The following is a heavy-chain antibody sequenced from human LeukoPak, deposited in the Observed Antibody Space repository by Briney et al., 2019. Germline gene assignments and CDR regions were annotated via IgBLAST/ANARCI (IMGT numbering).Heavy chain of an antibody. CDR3: ARQSYNILTALSATDVFDI. J-gene: IGHJ3*02. Sequence: GESLKISCKGSGYSFAGYWIGWVRQMPGKGLEWMGINYPGDSDTRYTPSFQGQVTISADKSISTAYLQWSSLNATDTAMYYCARQSYNILTALSATDVFDIWGQGTMVGVPS. CDR2: NYPGDSDT. D-gene: IGHD3-9*01. V-gene: IGHV5-51*01. CDR1: GYSFAGYW.